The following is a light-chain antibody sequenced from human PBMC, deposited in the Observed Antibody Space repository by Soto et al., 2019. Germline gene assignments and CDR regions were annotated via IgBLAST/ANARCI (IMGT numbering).Light chain of an antibody. Sequence: EIVLTQSPGPLSLSPGARATLSCRASQSFSSSYLAWYQQKPGQAPTLLIYDADTRATGIPDRFSGSGFGTHFTLTISSLEPEDFAVYYCQQSDSSVTFGQGTRLEIK. J-gene: IGKJ5*01. CDR1: QSFSSSY. V-gene: IGKV3-20*01. CDR3: QQSDSSVT. CDR2: DAD.